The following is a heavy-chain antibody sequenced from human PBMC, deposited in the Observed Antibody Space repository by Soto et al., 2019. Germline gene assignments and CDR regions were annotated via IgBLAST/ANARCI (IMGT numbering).Heavy chain of an antibody. D-gene: IGHD3-22*01. V-gene: IGHV3-23*01. Sequence: GESLKISCAASGFTFSSYAMSWVRQAPGKGLEWVSAISGSGGSTYYADSVKGRFTISRDNSKNTLYLQMNSLRAEDTAVYYCAKDSRGYLNWFDPWGQGTLVTVSS. CDR2: ISGSGGST. CDR3: AKDSRGYLNWFDP. J-gene: IGHJ5*02. CDR1: GFTFSSYA.